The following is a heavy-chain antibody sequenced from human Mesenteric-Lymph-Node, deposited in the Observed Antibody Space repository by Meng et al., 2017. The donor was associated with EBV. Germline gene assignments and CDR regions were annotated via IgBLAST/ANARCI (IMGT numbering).Heavy chain of an antibody. CDR1: GGSISSSNW. CDR2: MSSVGATI. V-gene: IGHV3-11*01. CDR3: TRVTKREWEVSPYFDY. D-gene: IGHD1-26*01. J-gene: IGHJ4*02. Sequence: QVQMQESGPGLVKPSGTLSLTCAVSGGSISSSNWWSWVRQPPGKGLEWVSYMSSVGATIDYADSVKGRFTISRDNAKSSLYLHMNSLRAEDTAVYYCTRVTKREWEVSPYFDYWGQGTLVTVSS.